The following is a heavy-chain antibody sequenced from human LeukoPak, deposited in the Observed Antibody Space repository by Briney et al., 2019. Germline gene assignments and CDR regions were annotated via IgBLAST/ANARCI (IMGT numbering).Heavy chain of an antibody. Sequence: GGSLRLSCAASGFTFSSYEMNWVRQTPGKGLEWVSYISSSASTIYYADSVKGRFTISRDNVKNSLYLQMNSLRAEDTAVYYCAELGITMIGGVWGKGTTVTISS. CDR2: ISSSASTI. J-gene: IGHJ6*04. D-gene: IGHD3-10*02. CDR1: GFTFSSYE. CDR3: AELGITMIGGV. V-gene: IGHV3-48*03.